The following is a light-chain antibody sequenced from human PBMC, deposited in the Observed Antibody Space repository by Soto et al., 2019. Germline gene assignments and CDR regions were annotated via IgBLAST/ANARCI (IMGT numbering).Light chain of an antibody. Sequence: GVTKSSSPLSSFPGDRVTLSCRASQSFXTRLGWYQHKPGQAPRLLXYLASNSADGFPASFSGSGSGTDFTRTISDVEPDDCDSYYWHQRQTGTRTFGQGTKVDIK. J-gene: IGKJ1*01. CDR3: HQRQTGTRT. CDR1: QSFXTR. CDR2: LAS. V-gene: IGKV3-11*01.